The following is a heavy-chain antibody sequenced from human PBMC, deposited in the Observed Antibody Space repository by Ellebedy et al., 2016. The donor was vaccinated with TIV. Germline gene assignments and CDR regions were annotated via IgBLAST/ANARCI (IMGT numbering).Heavy chain of an antibody. V-gene: IGHV3-30-3*02. J-gene: IGHJ4*02. Sequence: PGGSLRLSCAASGFAFTTYAMHWVRQAPGKGLEWVAVVSYDGSNRYSTDSVKGRFTISRDNSKSTLYVQMNSLRVEDTAIYYCAKRDHSDSTTFSPLFASWGLGTLVIVSS. D-gene: IGHD2/OR15-2a*01. CDR3: AKRDHSDSTTFSPLFAS. CDR1: GFAFTTYA. CDR2: VSYDGSNR.